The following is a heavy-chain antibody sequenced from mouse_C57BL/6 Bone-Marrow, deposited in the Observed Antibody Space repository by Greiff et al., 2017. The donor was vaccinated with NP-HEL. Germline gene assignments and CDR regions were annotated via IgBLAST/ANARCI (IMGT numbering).Heavy chain of an antibody. Sequence: VQLQQSGPELVKPGASVKISCKASGYTFTDYYMNWVKQSHGKSLEWIGDINPNNGGTSYNQKFKGKARLTVDKSSSTAYMELRSLTSEDSAVYYCARSLNWDGRDAMDYWGQGTSVTVSS. CDR1: GYTFTDYY. CDR3: ARSLNWDGRDAMDY. J-gene: IGHJ4*01. V-gene: IGHV1-26*01. D-gene: IGHD4-1*01. CDR2: INPNNGGT.